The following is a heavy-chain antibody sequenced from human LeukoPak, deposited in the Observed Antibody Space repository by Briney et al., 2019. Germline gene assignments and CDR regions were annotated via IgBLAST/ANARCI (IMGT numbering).Heavy chain of an antibody. CDR2: ISSSGSTI. CDR1: GFTFSDYY. CDR3: GAERLGELSLD. J-gene: IGHJ4*02. V-gene: IGHV3-11*01. Sequence: PGGSLRLSCAASGFTFSDYYMSWFRQAPGKGLEWVSYISSSGSTIYYADSVKGRFTISRDNAKNSLYLQMNSLRAEDTAVYYCGAERLGELSLDWGQGTLVTVSS. D-gene: IGHD3-16*02.